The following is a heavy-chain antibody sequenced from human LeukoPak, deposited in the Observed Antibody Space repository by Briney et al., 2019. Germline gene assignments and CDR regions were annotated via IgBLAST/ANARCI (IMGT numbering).Heavy chain of an antibody. CDR3: AKDRRVTYSYLGYAFDI. V-gene: IGHV3-23*01. Sequence: GGSLRLSCAASGFTFSSYAMSWVRQAPGKGLEWVSGISGSGGSTDYADSVKGRLTVSKDNSKTTLYLQMNSLRAEDTAVYYCAKDRRVTYSYLGYAFDIWGQGTMVTVSS. CDR1: GFTFSSYA. D-gene: IGHD5-18*01. J-gene: IGHJ3*02. CDR2: ISGSGGST.